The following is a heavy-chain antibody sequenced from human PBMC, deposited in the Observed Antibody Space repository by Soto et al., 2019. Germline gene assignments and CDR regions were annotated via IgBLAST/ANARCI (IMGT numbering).Heavy chain of an antibody. D-gene: IGHD3-3*01. CDR3: ARLSNHYDFWSGYSIDY. J-gene: IGHJ4*02. V-gene: IGHV4-59*08. Sequence: SETLSLTCTVSGGSISSYYWSWIRQPPGKGLEWIGYIHYSGSTNYNPSLKSRVTISVDTSKNQFSLKLSSVTAADAAVYYCARLSNHYDFWSGYSIDYWGQGTLVTVSS. CDR1: GGSISSYY. CDR2: IHYSGST.